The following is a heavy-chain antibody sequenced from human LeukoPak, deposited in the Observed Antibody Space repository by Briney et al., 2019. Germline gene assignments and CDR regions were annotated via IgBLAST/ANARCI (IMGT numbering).Heavy chain of an antibody. V-gene: IGHV3-9*03. CDR2: ISWDSGTI. CDR1: GFTFDDYS. Sequence: GGSLRLSCAASGFTFDDYSMHWVRQAPGKGLEWVSGISWDSGTIDYADSVKGRFTISRDNAKNSLFLQMNSLRAEDMALYYCAKPRPRGTACIRSGYFDLWGRGTLVTVSS. D-gene: IGHD6-13*01. J-gene: IGHJ2*01. CDR3: AKPRPRGTACIRSGYFDL.